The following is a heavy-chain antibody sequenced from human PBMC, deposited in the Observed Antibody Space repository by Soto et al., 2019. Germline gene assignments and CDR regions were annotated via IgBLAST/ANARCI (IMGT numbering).Heavy chain of an antibody. Sequence: QVQLVESGGGVVQPGRSLRLSCAASGFTLSSYGMHWVRQAPGKGLEWVALIWYDGSNKYYADSVEGRFTASRDNSKNTMNVQMNSLRAEDTAVYFGARGLDPVVSRLVYWGQGSLVTVSS. CDR1: GFTLSSYG. V-gene: IGHV3-33*01. CDR2: IWYDGSNK. D-gene: IGHD3-16*01. J-gene: IGHJ4*02. CDR3: ARGLDPVVSRLVY.